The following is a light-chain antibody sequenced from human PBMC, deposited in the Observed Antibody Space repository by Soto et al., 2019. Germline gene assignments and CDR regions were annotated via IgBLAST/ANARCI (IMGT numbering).Light chain of an antibody. CDR2: EVS. CDR3: SSYISSRTSYV. CDR1: SSDVGGYNY. V-gene: IGLV2-14*01. Sequence: QSALTQPASVSGSPGQSITISCTGTSSDVGGYNYVSWYQQHPGKAPKLMIFEVSNRPSGVSNRFSGSKSGNTASLTISGLQAEDEADYYCSSYISSRTSYVFGTGTKLTVL. J-gene: IGLJ1*01.